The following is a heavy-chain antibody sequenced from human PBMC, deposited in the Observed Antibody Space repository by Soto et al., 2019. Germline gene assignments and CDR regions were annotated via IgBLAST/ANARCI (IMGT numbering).Heavy chain of an antibody. D-gene: IGHD6-19*01. CDR2: IGTAGDT. Sequence: EVQLVESGGGLVQPGGSLRLSCAASGFTFSGYDMHWVRQATGKGLEWVSTIGTAGDTYYPGSVKGRFTISRENAKNSLYLQMSSLRAGDTAVYFCVRLAVAGTPYGMDVWGQGTTVTVSS. V-gene: IGHV3-13*01. CDR3: VRLAVAGTPYGMDV. J-gene: IGHJ6*02. CDR1: GFTFSGYD.